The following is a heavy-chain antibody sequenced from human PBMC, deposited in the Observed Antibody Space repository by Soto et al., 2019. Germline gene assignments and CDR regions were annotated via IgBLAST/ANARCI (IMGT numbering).Heavy chain of an antibody. J-gene: IGHJ6*02. CDR1: GGAFRNYA. CDR2: VMPTFGAG. D-gene: IGHD3-22*01. Sequence: QVQLVQSGAEVKKPGSSVKVSCTASGGAFRNYAVSWVRQAPGQGLEWMGAVMPTFGAGVYAQKFQGRLTIFADESTNTAYLNVSSLTFGDTAIYYCAASRGFYEAMDAWGQGTTLTVSS. CDR3: AASRGFYEAMDA. V-gene: IGHV1-69*01.